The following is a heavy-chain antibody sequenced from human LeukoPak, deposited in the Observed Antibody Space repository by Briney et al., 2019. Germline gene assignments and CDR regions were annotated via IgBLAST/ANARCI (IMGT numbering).Heavy chain of an antibody. J-gene: IGHJ5*02. CDR1: GGSISNSGYY. Sequence: KPSETLSLTCTVSGGSISNSGYYWGWIRQPPGKGLEWIGSIYSSGSTYYTPSLKSRVTISVDTSKTQFSLRLSSVTAADTAVYYCARLPNYYGSGSYYNANWFDPWGQGTRVTVSS. V-gene: IGHV4-39*01. CDR2: IYSSGST. CDR3: ARLPNYYGSGSYYNANWFDP. D-gene: IGHD3-10*01.